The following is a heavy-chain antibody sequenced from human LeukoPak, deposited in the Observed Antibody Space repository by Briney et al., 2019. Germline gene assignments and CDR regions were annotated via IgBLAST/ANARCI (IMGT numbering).Heavy chain of an antibody. V-gene: IGHV1-3*01. CDR1: GYTFTSYA. CDR2: INAGNGNT. Sequence: GASVKVSCKASGYTFTSYAMHWVRQAPGQRLEWMGWINAGNGNTKYSQKFQGRVTITRDTSASTAYMELSSLRSEDTAVYYCARIGITMVRGVMKWFDPWGQGTLVTVSS. J-gene: IGHJ5*02. D-gene: IGHD3-10*01. CDR3: ARIGITMVRGVMKWFDP.